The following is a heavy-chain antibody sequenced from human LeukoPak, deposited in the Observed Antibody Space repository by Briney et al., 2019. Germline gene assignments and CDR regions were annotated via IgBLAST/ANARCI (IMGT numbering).Heavy chain of an antibody. CDR1: RGTFSSYA. D-gene: IGHD6-19*01. CDR2: IIPIFGTA. V-gene: IGHV1-69*05. Sequence: GASVKVSCKASRGTFSSYAISWVRQAPGQGLEWMGRIIPIFGTANYAQKFQGRVTITTDESTSTAYMELSSLRSEDTAVYYCARDTTSSGWYGGNYWGPGTLVTVSS. CDR3: ARDTTSSGWYGGNY. J-gene: IGHJ4*02.